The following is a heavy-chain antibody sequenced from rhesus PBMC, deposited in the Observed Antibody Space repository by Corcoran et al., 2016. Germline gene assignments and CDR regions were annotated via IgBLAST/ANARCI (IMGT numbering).Heavy chain of an antibody. J-gene: IGHJ4*01. V-gene: IGHV4-106*01. CDR1: GGSISDDYY. CDR3: AREGEGHTVLGGRQLWEGDDY. CDR2: IYGGGGGT. D-gene: IGHD2-21*01. Sequence: QVQLQESGPGLVKPSETLSLTCAVSGGSISDDYYWSWIRQPPGKGLEWIGYIYGGGGGTNYNPSLKNGCSISIASSQNRLSLKLGSVTAADTAVYYCAREGEGHTVLGGRQLWEGDDYWGQGVLVTVSS.